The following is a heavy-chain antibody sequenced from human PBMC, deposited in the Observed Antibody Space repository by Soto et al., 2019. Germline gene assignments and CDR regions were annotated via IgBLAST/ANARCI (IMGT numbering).Heavy chain of an antibody. CDR2: IIPLFGTT. V-gene: IGHV1-69*01. D-gene: IGHD6-19*01. CDR3: AGGGELAGWMPFDS. J-gene: IGHJ4*02. CDR1: GGTFNTYG. Sequence: QVHLVQSGAEVKKPGPSVKVSCRASGGTFNTYGFNWVRQAPGQGLEWMGGIIPLFGTTTYAQNFQGRVTITADQSKTTAYMEMSGLTSEETAVYFCAGGGELAGWMPFDSWGQGTLVTVSS.